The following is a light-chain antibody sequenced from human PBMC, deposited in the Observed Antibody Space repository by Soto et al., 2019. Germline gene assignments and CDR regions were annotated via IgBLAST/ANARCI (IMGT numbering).Light chain of an antibody. Sequence: DIVLTQSPDSLPVSLGERATINCKSSQSLLSSRDNKNDFAWYQAKPGQPPKLLISWASTRESGVPDRISGSGSGTDFTLTISSLLAEDVAVYYCHQYYGAPLTFGEGTKVEIK. CDR1: QSLLSSRDNKND. CDR3: HQYYGAPLT. CDR2: WAS. V-gene: IGKV4-1*01. J-gene: IGKJ4*01.